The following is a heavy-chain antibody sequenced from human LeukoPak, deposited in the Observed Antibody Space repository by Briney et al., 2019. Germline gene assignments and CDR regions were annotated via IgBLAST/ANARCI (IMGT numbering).Heavy chain of an antibody. D-gene: IGHD3-10*01. Sequence: GGSLRLSCAASGFTFSTYAMSWVRQAPGKGLEWVSAISGSGGSTYYADSVKGRFTISRDNSKNTLYLQMNSLRAEDTAVYYCAKDPGYSRGWFGDQLRGYWGQGTLVTVSS. CDR1: GFTFSTYA. J-gene: IGHJ4*02. CDR2: ISGSGGST. CDR3: AKDPGYSRGWFGDQLRGY. V-gene: IGHV3-23*01.